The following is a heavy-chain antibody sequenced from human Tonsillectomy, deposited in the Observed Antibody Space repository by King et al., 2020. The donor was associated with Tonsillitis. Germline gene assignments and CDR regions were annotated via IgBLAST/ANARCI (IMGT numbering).Heavy chain of an antibody. V-gene: IGHV3-23*04. J-gene: IGHJ6*03. D-gene: IGHD5-18*01. Sequence: DVQLVESGGGLVQPGGSLRLSCAASGFPFSSYAMNWVRQAPGRGLEWVSGISGSGGRTYFADSVKGRFTISRENSKNTLYLRMNSLRAEDTAVYYCAKGGGDGYNYGYEYFYYMDVWGKGTTVTVSS. CDR2: ISGSGGRT. CDR1: GFPFSSYA. CDR3: AKGGGDGYNYGYEYFYYMDV.